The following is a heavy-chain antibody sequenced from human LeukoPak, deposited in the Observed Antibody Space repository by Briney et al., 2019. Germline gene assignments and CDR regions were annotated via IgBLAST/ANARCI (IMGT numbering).Heavy chain of an antibody. D-gene: IGHD3-22*01. CDR3: ARDNDYDSSGSSLDY. CDR2: ISSSSSYI. V-gene: IGHV3-21*01. J-gene: IGHJ4*02. Sequence: GGSLRLSCAASGFTFSSYSMNWVRQAPGKGLEWVSSISSSSSYIYYADSVKGRFTISRDNAKNSLYLQMNSLRAEDTAVYYCARDNDYDSSGSSLDYWGQGTLVTVSS. CDR1: GFTFSSYS.